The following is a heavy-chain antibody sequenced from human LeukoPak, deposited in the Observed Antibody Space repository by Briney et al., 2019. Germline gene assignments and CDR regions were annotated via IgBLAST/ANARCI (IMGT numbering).Heavy chain of an antibody. V-gene: IGHV3-7*01. CDR2: IKQDGSEK. CDR1: GFTFSSYW. Sequence: PGGSLRLSCEASGFTFSSYWMSGSPQAPGKGREGVANIKQDGSEKYYVDSVKGRFTISRDNAKNSLYLQMNSLRAEDTAVYYCARLESQVFDYWGQGTLVTVSS. D-gene: IGHD1-1*01. CDR3: ARLESQVFDY. J-gene: IGHJ4*02.